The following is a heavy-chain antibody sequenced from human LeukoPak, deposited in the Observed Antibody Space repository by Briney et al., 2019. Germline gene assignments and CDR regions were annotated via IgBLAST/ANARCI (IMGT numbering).Heavy chain of an antibody. Sequence: GGSLRLSCAASGFTVSSNYMSWVRQAPGKGLEWVSVIYSGGSTYYADSVKGRFTISRDNSKNTLYLQMNRLRAEDTAVYYCASAKSDCSSTSCPFDYWGQGTLVTVSS. V-gene: IGHV3-66*02. D-gene: IGHD2-2*01. J-gene: IGHJ4*02. CDR1: GFTVSSNY. CDR3: ASAKSDCSSTSCPFDY. CDR2: IYSGGST.